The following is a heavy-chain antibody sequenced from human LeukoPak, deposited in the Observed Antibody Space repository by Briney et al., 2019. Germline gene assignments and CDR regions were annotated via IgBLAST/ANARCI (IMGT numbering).Heavy chain of an antibody. CDR3: AKVGAYGDYARHDY. CDR2: MFHSGDT. CDR1: GYSIRSGSY. Sequence: PSETLSLTCDVSGYSIRSGSYWGWIRQPPGKGLEWIRCMFHSGDTYHNPSLKSRVTISADTSKNQFSLKLTSVTAADTAVYYCAKVGAYGDYARHDYWGRGTLVTVSS. V-gene: IGHV4-38-2*01. D-gene: IGHD4-17*01. J-gene: IGHJ4*02.